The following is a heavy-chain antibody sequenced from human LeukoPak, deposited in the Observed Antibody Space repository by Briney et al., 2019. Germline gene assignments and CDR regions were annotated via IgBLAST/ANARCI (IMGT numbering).Heavy chain of an antibody. Sequence: GGSLRLSCAGSGFTFSDYWMHWVRQAPGKGLVWVSSIHRDGSRTTYADSVKGRFTISRDNAKTTLYMQMNSLRAEDTAVYYCAKGLHSSGWYYFDYWGQGTLVTVSS. CDR2: IHRDGSRT. V-gene: IGHV3-74*01. J-gene: IGHJ4*02. CDR3: AKGLHSSGWYYFDY. CDR1: GFTFSDYW. D-gene: IGHD6-19*01.